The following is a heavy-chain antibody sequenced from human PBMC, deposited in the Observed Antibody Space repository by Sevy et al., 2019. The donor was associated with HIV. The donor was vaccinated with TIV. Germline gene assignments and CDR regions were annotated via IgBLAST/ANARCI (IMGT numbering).Heavy chain of an antibody. CDR3: ARNGGYADYGMDV. D-gene: IGHD5-12*01. V-gene: IGHV3-48*01. J-gene: IGHJ6*02. Sequence: GGSLRLSCTASGFTFITYNMNWVRQAPRKGMEWISYISSSSNTIYYADSVKGRLTISRDNVKNSLYLQMNSLRAEDTAVYYCARNGGYADYGMDVWGQGTTVTVSS. CDR2: ISSSSNTI. CDR1: GFTFITYN.